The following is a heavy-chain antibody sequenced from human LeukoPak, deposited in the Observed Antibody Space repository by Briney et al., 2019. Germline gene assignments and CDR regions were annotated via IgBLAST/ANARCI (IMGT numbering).Heavy chain of an antibody. J-gene: IGHJ6*02. D-gene: IGHD1-1*01. V-gene: IGHV3-23*01. Sequence: SGGSLRLSCTASGFSFRTYAMNWVRQAPGKGLEWVSGISGNGGSTHYADAVKGRFNISRDNSKNTLFVQMNSLRDEDTAVYFCARAKRGTPLPISYYYYAMDVWGPGTTVTVSS. CDR1: GFSFRTYA. CDR3: ARAKRGTPLPISYYYYAMDV. CDR2: ISGNGGST.